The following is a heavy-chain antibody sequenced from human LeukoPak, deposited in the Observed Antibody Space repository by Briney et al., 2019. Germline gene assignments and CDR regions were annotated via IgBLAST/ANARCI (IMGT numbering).Heavy chain of an antibody. D-gene: IGHD3-16*01. CDR3: AKERGRNSFDY. V-gene: IGHV3-30*18. J-gene: IGHJ4*02. CDR1: GFTFSSYG. Sequence: GRSLRLSCAASGFTFSSYGMHWARQAPGKGLEWVAVISYDGSNKYYADSVKGRFTISRDNSKNTLYLQMNSLRAEDTAVYYCAKERGRNSFDYWGQGTLVTVSS. CDR2: ISYDGSNK.